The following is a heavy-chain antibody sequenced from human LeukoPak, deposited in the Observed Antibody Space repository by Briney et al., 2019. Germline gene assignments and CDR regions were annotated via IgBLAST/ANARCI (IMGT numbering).Heavy chain of an antibody. V-gene: IGHV3-72*01. J-gene: IGHJ4*02. CDR1: GFAITDHY. D-gene: IGHD6-13*01. CDR2: SQTTKPNSCTT. Sequence: GGSLRLSCAAAGFAITDHYMDWVRLAPGEGMEWVGCSQTTKPNSCTTEDAASVKGRFTIAKDDSKNSLYQQWNSRKTEDTDVYYCVRVVTTSSGWYHFDNWGQGTLVTVSS. CDR3: VRVVTTSSGWYHFDN.